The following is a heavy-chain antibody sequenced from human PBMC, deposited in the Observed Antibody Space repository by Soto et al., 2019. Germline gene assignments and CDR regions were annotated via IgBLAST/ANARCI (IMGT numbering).Heavy chain of an antibody. Sequence: GGSLRLSCAASGFTFSSYAMSWVRQAPGKGLEWVSAISGSGGSTYYADSVKGRFTISRDNSKNTLYLQMNSLRAEDTAVYYCAKPPYSSGWYPNLDYYYGIDVWGQGTTVTVSS. D-gene: IGHD6-19*01. CDR1: GFTFSSYA. CDR2: ISGSGGST. V-gene: IGHV3-23*01. CDR3: AKPPYSSGWYPNLDYYYGIDV. J-gene: IGHJ6*02.